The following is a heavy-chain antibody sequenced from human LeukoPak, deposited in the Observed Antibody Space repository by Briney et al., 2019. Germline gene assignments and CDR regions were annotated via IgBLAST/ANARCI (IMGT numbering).Heavy chain of an antibody. CDR1: GFTFSSYG. CDR3: TRGEGDQGWY. Sequence: PGGSLRLSCAASGFTFSSYGMSWVRQAPGKGLEWVSAISGSGGSTYYADSVKGRFTISRDNSKNTLYLQMNSLKTEDTAVYYCTRGEGDQGWYWGQGTLVTVSS. D-gene: IGHD2-15*01. J-gene: IGHJ4*02. V-gene: IGHV3-23*01. CDR2: ISGSGGST.